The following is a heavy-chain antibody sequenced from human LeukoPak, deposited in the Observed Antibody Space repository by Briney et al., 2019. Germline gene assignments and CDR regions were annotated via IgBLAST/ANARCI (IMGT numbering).Heavy chain of an antibody. J-gene: IGHJ3*02. D-gene: IGHD3-9*01. V-gene: IGHV3-9*01. CDR3: AKDISDWSPRAFDI. CDR1: GFTFDDYA. CDR2: ISWSSGSI. Sequence: PGGSLRLSCAASGFTFDDYAMHWVRQAPGKGLEWVSGISWSSGSIGYADSVKGRFTISRDNAKNSLYLQMNSLRAEDTALYYCAKDISDWSPRAFDIWGQGTMVTVSS.